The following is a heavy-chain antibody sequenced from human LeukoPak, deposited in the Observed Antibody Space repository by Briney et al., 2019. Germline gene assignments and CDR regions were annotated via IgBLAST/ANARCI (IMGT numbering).Heavy chain of an antibody. CDR3: ARDGSTVTTSRYWFDP. D-gene: IGHD4-17*01. CDR1: GGSISSGGYS. CDR2: IYHSGST. Sequence: SETLSLTCAVSGGSISSGGYSWSWIRQPPGKGLEWIGYIYHSGSTYYNPSLKSRVTISVDRSKNQFSLKLSSVTAADTAVYYCARDGSTVTTSRYWFDPWGQGTLVTVSS. J-gene: IGHJ5*02. V-gene: IGHV4-30-2*01.